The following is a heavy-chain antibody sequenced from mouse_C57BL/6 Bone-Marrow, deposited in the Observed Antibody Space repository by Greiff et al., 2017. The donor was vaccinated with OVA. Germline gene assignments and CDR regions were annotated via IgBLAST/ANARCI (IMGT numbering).Heavy chain of an antibody. J-gene: IGHJ2*01. Sequence: QVHVKQPGAELVKPGASVKMSCKASGYTFTSYWITWVKQRPGQGLEWIGDIYPGSGSTNYNEKFKSKATLTVDTSSSTAYMQLSSLTSEDSAVYYCAPLGGVTTDYWGQGTTLTVSS. CDR2: IYPGSGST. V-gene: IGHV1-55*01. CDR1: GYTFTSYW. CDR3: APLGGVTTDY. D-gene: IGHD2-2*01.